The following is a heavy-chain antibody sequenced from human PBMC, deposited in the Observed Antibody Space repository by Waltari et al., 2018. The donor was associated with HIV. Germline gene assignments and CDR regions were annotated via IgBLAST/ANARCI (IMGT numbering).Heavy chain of an antibody. Sequence: EVLLVESGGGLGKPGGSLRLSCAASGFTFSDAWMSWVRQAPGKGVEWGGRIKSNTDGGTTDYAAPVKGRFTISRDDSKTTLYLEMNSLKTEDTAVYYCTTVGGGTRDYWGQGTLITVSS. CDR1: GFTFSDAW. D-gene: IGHD3-16*01. J-gene: IGHJ4*02. CDR2: IKSNTDGGTT. CDR3: TTVGGGTRDY. V-gene: IGHV3-15*01.